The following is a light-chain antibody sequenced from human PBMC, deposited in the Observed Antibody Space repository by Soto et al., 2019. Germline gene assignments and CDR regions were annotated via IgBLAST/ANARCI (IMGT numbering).Light chain of an antibody. Sequence: EIVMTQSPATLSVSPGDRVTLSCRASQSVRSNSAWYQQKPGQAPRLLIYGASISATGIPARFSGSGYGTEFTRTIISLQSEDFAVYYCHQYNSWPLAFGGGTKVEIK. J-gene: IGKJ4*01. V-gene: IGKV3-15*01. CDR1: QSVRSN. CDR2: GAS. CDR3: HQYNSWPLA.